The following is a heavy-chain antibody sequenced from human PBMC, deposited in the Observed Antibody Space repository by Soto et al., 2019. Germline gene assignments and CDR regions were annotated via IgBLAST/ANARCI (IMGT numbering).Heavy chain of an antibody. D-gene: IGHD1-26*01. J-gene: IGHJ4*02. CDR2: ISYDGSNK. CDR3: AKDGLRLSVGATDHSLDY. Sequence: SLRLYCAAAGFTFSRSGMHWVRHAPGPRLEWVAVISYDGSNKYYADSVKGRFTISRDNSKNTLYLQMNSLRAEDTAVYYCAKDGLRLSVGATDHSLDYWGQGTLVTVSS. V-gene: IGHV3-30*18. CDR1: GFTFSRSG.